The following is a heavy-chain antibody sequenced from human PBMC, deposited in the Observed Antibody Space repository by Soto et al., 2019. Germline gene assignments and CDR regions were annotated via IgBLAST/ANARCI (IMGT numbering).Heavy chain of an antibody. Sequence: DVHLVESGGGLVPPGRSLTLSCAASGFTFDDYAMHWVRQRPGKGLEAVSGISWNNGRIEYADSVKGRFTISRDNAKNSLYLQMNSLRAEDTAFYYCARGLGGYDPGRLDSWGQGTLVTVSS. CDR1: GFTFDDYA. CDR2: ISWNNGRI. CDR3: ARGLGGYDPGRLDS. V-gene: IGHV3-9*01. D-gene: IGHD5-12*01. J-gene: IGHJ4*02.